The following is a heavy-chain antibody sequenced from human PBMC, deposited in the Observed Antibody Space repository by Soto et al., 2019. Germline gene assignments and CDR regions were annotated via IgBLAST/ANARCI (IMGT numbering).Heavy chain of an antibody. CDR1: GFSLSTSGVG. D-gene: IGHD1-1*01. J-gene: IGHJ3*02. Sequence: QITLKESGPTLVKPTQTLTLTCTFSGFSLSTSGVGVGWIRQPPGKALEWLALIYWDDDKRYSPSLKSRLTIPKDTSKNQVVPTTTNMDPGDTAPIYCAYTTPHDAFDIWGQGTMVTVSS. V-gene: IGHV2-5*02. CDR3: AYTTPHDAFDI. CDR2: IYWDDDK.